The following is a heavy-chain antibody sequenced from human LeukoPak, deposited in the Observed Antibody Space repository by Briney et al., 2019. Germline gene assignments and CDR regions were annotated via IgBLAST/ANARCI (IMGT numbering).Heavy chain of an antibody. J-gene: IGHJ5*02. CDR1: GFTFSSYA. D-gene: IGHD6-13*01. CDR3: GRGKYSSSWFDP. CDR2: ISYDGSNK. V-gene: IGHV3-30*04. Sequence: GRSLRLSCAASGFTFSSYAMHWVRQAPGKGLEWVAVISYDGSNKYYADSVKGRFTISRDNSKNTLYLQRNSLRAEDTAVYYCGRGKYSSSWFDPWGQGTLVTVSS.